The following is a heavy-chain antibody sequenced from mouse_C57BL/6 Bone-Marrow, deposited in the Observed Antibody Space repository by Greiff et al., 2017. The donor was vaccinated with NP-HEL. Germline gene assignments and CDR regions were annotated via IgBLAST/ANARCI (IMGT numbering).Heavy chain of an antibody. V-gene: IGHV1-82*01. Sequence: QVQLQQSGPELVKPGASVKISCKASGYAFSSSWMNWVQQRPGKGLEWIGRIYPGDGDTNYNGKFKGQATLTADKSSSTAYMQLSSLTSVESAVSFCATSYGNCGFDYWGQGTTLTVSS. CDR2: IYPGDGDT. CDR3: ATSYGNCGFDY. J-gene: IGHJ2*01. CDR1: GYAFSSSW. D-gene: IGHD2-10*01.